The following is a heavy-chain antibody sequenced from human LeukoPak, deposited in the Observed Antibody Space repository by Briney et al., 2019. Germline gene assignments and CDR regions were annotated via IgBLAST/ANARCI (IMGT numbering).Heavy chain of an antibody. CDR2: TRSKANSYAT. J-gene: IGHJ6*03. CDR3: TRQSAYYYYYMDV. Sequence: GGSLRLSCAASGFTFSGSAMHWVRQASGKGLEWVGRTRSKANSYATAYAASVKGRFTISRDDSKNTAYLQMNSLKTEDTAVYYCTRQSAYYYYYMDVWGKGTTVTVSS. CDR1: GFTFSGSA. V-gene: IGHV3-73*01.